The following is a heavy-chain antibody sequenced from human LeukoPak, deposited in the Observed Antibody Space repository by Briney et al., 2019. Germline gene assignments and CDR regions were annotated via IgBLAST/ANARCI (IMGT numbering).Heavy chain of an antibody. V-gene: IGHV1-8*01. CDR3: RYSSSSDYYYYMDV. J-gene: IGHJ6*03. CDR2: MNPNSGNT. Sequence: APVKVSCKASGYTFTSYDINWVRQATGQGLEWMGWMNPNSGNTGYAQKFQGRVTMTRNTSISTAYMELSSLRSEDTAVYYCRYSSSSDYYYYMDVWGKGTTVTVSS. D-gene: IGHD6-6*01. CDR1: GYTFTSYD.